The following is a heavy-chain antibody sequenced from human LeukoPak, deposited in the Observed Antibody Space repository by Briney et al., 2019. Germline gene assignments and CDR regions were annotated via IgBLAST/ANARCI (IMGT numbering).Heavy chain of an antibody. V-gene: IGHV3-73*01. D-gene: IGHD5-12*01. CDR3: TNSGYDPKTDY. CDR1: GFTFSGSA. CDR2: IRSKANSYAT. Sequence: PGGSLRLSCAASGFTFSGSAMHWVRQASGKGLEWVGRIRSKANSYATAYAASVKGRFTISRDDSKNTAYLQMNSLKTEDTAVYYCTNSGYDPKTDYWGQGTLVTVSS. J-gene: IGHJ4*02.